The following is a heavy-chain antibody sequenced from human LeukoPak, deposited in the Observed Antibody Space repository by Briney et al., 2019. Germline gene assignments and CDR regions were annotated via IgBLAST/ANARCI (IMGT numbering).Heavy chain of an antibody. Sequence: GRSLRLSCAASVFPFSSYWMSWVRRFSGKGLEWGANIKPDGSEIYYVDSVKGRFIVSRDNAKNSLYLQMNSLRAEDTAMYYCAEGSNYGDSSFWGQGTLVTVSS. CDR2: IKPDGSEI. CDR1: VFPFSSYW. J-gene: IGHJ4*02. V-gene: IGHV3-7*01. D-gene: IGHD4-17*01. CDR3: AEGSNYGDSSF.